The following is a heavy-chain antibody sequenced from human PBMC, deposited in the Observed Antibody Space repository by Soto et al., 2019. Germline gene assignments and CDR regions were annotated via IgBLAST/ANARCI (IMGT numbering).Heavy chain of an antibody. J-gene: IGHJ4*02. D-gene: IGHD3-3*01. CDR1: GYSFTSYW. Sequence: GESLKISCKGSGYSFTSYWIGWVRQMPGKGLEWMGIIYPGDSDTRYSPSFQGQVTISADKSISTAYLQWSSLNASDTAMYYCARQGHYYFCSGYTHHPVFDYCGQGSLVTVSA. CDR3: ARQGHYYFCSGYTHHPVFDY. CDR2: IYPGDSDT. V-gene: IGHV5-51*01.